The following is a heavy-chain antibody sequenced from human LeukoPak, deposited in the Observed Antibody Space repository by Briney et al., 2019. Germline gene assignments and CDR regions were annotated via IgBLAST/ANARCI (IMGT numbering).Heavy chain of an antibody. Sequence: PGGSLRLSCTASGFAFGSFAMAWVRQAPGKGLAGVAAIGSDGDRVHEDPVKGRFTISRDNSKSTLYLQMDNLRVEDTAVYYCAKFSYSSGWSEDYWGQGTLVTVSS. CDR1: GFAFGSFA. CDR3: AKFSYSSGWSEDY. J-gene: IGHJ4*02. CDR2: IGSDGDR. V-gene: IGHV3-23*01. D-gene: IGHD6-19*01.